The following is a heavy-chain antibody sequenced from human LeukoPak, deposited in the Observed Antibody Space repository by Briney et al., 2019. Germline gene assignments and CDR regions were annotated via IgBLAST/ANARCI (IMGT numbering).Heavy chain of an antibody. V-gene: IGHV3-48*03. CDR2: ITSSGSIM. D-gene: IGHD4-17*01. J-gene: IGHJ4*02. CDR3: AREVDYGDSDY. CDR1: GFTFSNYE. Sequence: GGSLRLSCAASGFTFSNYEMNWVRQAPGKGLEWVSYITSSGSIMYYPDSVKGRFTISRDNAKNSLYLQMNSLRAEDTAVYYCAREVDYGDSDYWGQGTLVTVSS.